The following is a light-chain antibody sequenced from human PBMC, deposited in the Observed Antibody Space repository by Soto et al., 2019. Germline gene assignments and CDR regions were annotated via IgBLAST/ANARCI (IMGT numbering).Light chain of an antibody. CDR3: QQYGSSPLT. V-gene: IGKV3-20*01. Sequence: EIVLTQSPDTLSLSPGERATLSCRASQSVRSNYLAWYQQKPGQAPRFLIYDASSRATGIPDRFSGRGSGTDFTLTISSLEPEDFAVYYCQQYGSSPLTFGGGTKGDIK. CDR1: QSVRSNY. J-gene: IGKJ4*01. CDR2: DAS.